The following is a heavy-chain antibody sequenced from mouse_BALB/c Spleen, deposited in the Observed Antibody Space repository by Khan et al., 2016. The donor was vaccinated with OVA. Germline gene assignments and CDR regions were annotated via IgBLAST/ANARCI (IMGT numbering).Heavy chain of an antibody. CDR1: GFSLTNYG. J-gene: IGHJ4*01. CDR3: ARQPYYHYYLMDY. V-gene: IGHV2-6-1*01. D-gene: IGHD2-10*01. CDR2: IWSDGST. Sequence: QVQLNQSGPGLVAPSQSLSITCTISGFSLTNYGIHWVRQPPGKGLEWLVVIWSDGSTTYNSALKSRLSISKDNSKSQVFLKMNSLQTDDTAIYYCARQPYYHYYLMDYWGQGTSVTVSS.